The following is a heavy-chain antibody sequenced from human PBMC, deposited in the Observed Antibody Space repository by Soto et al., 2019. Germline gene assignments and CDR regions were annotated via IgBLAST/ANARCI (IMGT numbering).Heavy chain of an antibody. CDR2: IGAFNGNT. Sequence: ASVKVSCKASGYSFSSHAITWVRQAPGQGLEWMGWIGAFNGNTIYAQNLQGRVTMTTDTSTTTASMELRNLNSDGTAVYYRARHRVKYSMSSGLDVWG. CDR1: GYSFSSHA. V-gene: IGHV1-18*04. CDR3: ARHRVKYSMSSGLDV. D-gene: IGHD6-6*01. J-gene: IGHJ6*02.